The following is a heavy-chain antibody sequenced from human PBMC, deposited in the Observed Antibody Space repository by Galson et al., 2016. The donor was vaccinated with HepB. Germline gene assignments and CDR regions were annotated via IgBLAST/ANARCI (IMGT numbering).Heavy chain of an antibody. V-gene: IGHV5-10-1*01. Sequence: SGAEVKKPGESLRISCKGSGYSFTSYWISWVRQMPGKGLEWMGRIDPSDSYTNYSPSFQGHVTISADKPISTAYLHWSSLKASDSAMYYCAGGGVAGMTGGYWGQGTLVTVSS. CDR2: IDPSDSYT. CDR3: AGGGVAGMTGGY. J-gene: IGHJ4*02. D-gene: IGHD6-19*01. CDR1: GYSFTSYW.